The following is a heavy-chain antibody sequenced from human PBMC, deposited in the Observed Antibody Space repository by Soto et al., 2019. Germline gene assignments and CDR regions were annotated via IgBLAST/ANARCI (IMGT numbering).Heavy chain of an antibody. CDR2: IYYRGNT. J-gene: IGHJ4*02. CDR3: ARSRYGSTDFDH. CDR1: GDSIGRGAYY. V-gene: IGHV4-31*03. D-gene: IGHD6-13*01. Sequence: PSETLSLTCSVSGDSIGRGAYYWTWIRQHPAQGLEWIGYIYYRGNTYYNPSLESRVSISLDTSKNRFSLKLTSVTAADTAVYYCARSRYGSTDFDHWGQGTRMTVYS.